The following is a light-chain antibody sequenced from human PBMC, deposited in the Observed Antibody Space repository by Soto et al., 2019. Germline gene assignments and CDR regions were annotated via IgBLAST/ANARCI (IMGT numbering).Light chain of an antibody. J-gene: IGLJ1*01. CDR3: SAWDDSRIGRKV. CDR2: STN. CDR1: SSNIGSNT. V-gene: IGLV1-44*01. Sequence: QSVLTQPPSASGTPGQRVTISCSGSSSNIGSNTVNWYQQLPGTAPKLLIYSTNQRPSGVPDRFSGSKSGTSASLAISGLQSEDEGDYYCSAWDDSRIGRKVFGSGTKLTVL.